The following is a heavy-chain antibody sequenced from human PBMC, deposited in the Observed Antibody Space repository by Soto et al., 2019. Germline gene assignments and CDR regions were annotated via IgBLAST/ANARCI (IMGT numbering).Heavy chain of an antibody. V-gene: IGHV1-3*01. J-gene: IGHJ6*02. CDR2: INAGNGNT. CDR3: ARDLAVAVAGTGGYYYYYGMDV. D-gene: IGHD6-19*01. CDR1: GYTFTSYA. Sequence: GASVKVSCKASGYTFTSYAIHWVRQAPGQRLEWMGWINAGNGNTKYSQKFQGRVTITRDTSASTAYMELSSLRSEDTAVYYCARDLAVAVAGTGGYYYYYGMDVWGQGTTVTVSS.